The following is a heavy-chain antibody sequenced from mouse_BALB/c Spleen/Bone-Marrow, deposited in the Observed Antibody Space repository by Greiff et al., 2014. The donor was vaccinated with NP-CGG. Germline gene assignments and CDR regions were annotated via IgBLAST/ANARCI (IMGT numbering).Heavy chain of an antibody. CDR1: GFNIKDTY. V-gene: IGHV14-3*02. J-gene: IGHJ3*01. Sequence: EVKLMESGAELVKPGASVKLSCTASGFNIKDTYMHWVKQRPEQGLEWIGRIDPANGNTKYDPKFQGKATITADTSSNTAYLQLSSLTSEDTAVYYCASHYYGSSSFAYWGQGTLVTVSA. D-gene: IGHD1-1*01. CDR2: IDPANGNT. CDR3: ASHYYGSSSFAY.